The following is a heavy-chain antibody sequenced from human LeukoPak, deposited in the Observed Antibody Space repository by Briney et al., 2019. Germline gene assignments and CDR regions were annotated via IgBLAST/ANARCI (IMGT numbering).Heavy chain of an antibody. CDR3: ARENPGTIFGMVQYGMDV. V-gene: IGHV3-48*03. CDR1: GFTFSSYK. J-gene: IGHJ6*02. Sequence: GGSLRLSCAASGFTFSSYKMNWVRQAPGKGLEWVSYISSSGSTIYYADSVKGRFTISRDNAKNSLYLQMNSLRAEDTAVYYCARENPGTIFGMVQYGMDVWGQGTTVTVSS. CDR2: ISSSGSTI. D-gene: IGHD3-3*01.